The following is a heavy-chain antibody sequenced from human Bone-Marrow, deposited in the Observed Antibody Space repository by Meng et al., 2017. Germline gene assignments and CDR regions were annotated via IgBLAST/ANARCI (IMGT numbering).Heavy chain of an antibody. J-gene: IGHJ4*02. D-gene: IGHD4-11*01. CDR3: VPRTTYFDS. V-gene: IGHV3-23*01. CDR2: ISSTGGAT. CDR1: GFTFSTVG. Sequence: EVRLLESGGGLVQPGGSLRLSCAASGFTFSTVGMNWVRQAPGKGLEWVSTISSTGGATYYADSVKGRLTISRDNSKNTLYLQMNSLRAEDTAVYYCVPRTTYFDSWGLGTLVTVSS.